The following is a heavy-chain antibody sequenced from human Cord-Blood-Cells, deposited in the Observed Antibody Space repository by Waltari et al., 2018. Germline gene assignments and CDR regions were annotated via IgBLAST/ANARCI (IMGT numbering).Heavy chain of an antibody. CDR1: GGTFRSNL. J-gene: IGHJ3*02. CDR3: ARDPQSSIAARPDAFDI. CDR2: IIPIFGTA. Sequence: QVQLVQSGAESKKTGYSVKVSCKAAGGTFRSNLLSWWRLSPAPGLEWMGGIIPIFGTANYAQKFQGRVTITADESTSTAYMELSSLRSEDTAVYYCARDPQSSIAARPDAFDIWGQGTMVTVSS. D-gene: IGHD6-6*01. V-gene: IGHV1-69*01.